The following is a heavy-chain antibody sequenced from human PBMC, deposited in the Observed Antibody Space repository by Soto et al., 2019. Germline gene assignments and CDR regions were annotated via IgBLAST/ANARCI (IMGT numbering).Heavy chain of an antibody. CDR3: ARGRLAAAALGGNWFDP. J-gene: IGHJ5*02. CDR2: IKQDGSEK. V-gene: IGHV3-7*03. Sequence: PGGSLGLSCAASGGTFSSYWMSWVRQAPGKGLEWVANIKQDGSEKYYVDSVKGRFTISRDNAKNSLYLQMNSLRAGDTAVYYCARGRLAAAALGGNWFDPWGQGTLVTVSS. CDR1: GGTFSSYW. D-gene: IGHD6-13*01.